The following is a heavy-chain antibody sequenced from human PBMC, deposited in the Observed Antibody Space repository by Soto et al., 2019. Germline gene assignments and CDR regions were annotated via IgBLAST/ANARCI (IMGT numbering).Heavy chain of an antibody. CDR1: GGTFSSYA. Sequence: ASVKVSCKASGGTFSSYAISWVRQAPGQGLEWMGGIIPIFGTANYAQKFQGRVTITADNAKNSLYLEMNSLRDEDTAVYYCASHYDMWSGYLSPVDYWGQGTLVTVSS. CDR2: IIPIFGTA. J-gene: IGHJ4*02. V-gene: IGHV1-69*06. D-gene: IGHD3-3*01. CDR3: ASHYDMWSGYLSPVDY.